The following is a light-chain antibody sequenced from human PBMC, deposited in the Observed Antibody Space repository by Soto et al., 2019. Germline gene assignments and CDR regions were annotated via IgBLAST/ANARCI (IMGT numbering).Light chain of an antibody. CDR3: QQSYSTPIT. V-gene: IGKV1-39*01. J-gene: IGKJ5*01. CDR2: AAS. CDR1: QSISNY. Sequence: LQTTQSPCSLSASVGDRVTVTCRAIQSISNYLNWYQQKPGTAPKLLIHAASSLQSGVPSRFSGSRSGTDFTFTISSLQSEDFATYYCQQSYSTPITFGQGTRLENK.